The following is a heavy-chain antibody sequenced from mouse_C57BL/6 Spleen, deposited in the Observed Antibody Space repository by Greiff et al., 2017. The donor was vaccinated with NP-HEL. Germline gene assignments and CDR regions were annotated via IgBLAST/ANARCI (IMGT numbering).Heavy chain of an antibody. J-gene: IGHJ2*01. D-gene: IGHD2-4*01. V-gene: IGHV1-15*01. CDR1: GYTFTDYE. Sequence: VQLQQSGAELVRPGASVTLSCKASGYTFTDYEMHWVKQTPVHGLEWIGAIDPETGGTAYNQKFKGKAILTADKSSSTAYMVLRSLTSEDSAVYYCTREGSYYDYRFDYWGQGTTLTVSS. CDR3: TREGSYYDYRFDY. CDR2: IDPETGGT.